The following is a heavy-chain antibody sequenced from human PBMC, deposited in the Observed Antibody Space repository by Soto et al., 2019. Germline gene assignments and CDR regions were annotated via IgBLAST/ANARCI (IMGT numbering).Heavy chain of an antibody. V-gene: IGHV1-18*01. D-gene: IGHD6-19*01. Sequence: QVQLVQSGAEVKKPGASVKVSCKASGYTFTSYGISWVRQAPGQGLEWMGWISAYNGNTNYAQKLQGRVTMTTDTSTSKTYMELRSLRSDDTAVYYCARDEAVAMYYYGMDVWGQGTTVTVSS. J-gene: IGHJ6*02. CDR3: ARDEAVAMYYYGMDV. CDR1: GYTFTSYG. CDR2: ISAYNGNT.